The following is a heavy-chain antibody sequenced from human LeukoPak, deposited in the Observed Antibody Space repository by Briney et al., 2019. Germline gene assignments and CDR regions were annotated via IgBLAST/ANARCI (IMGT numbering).Heavy chain of an antibody. V-gene: IGHV3-30*02. CDR3: ARDDFDWLPNLYYFDY. J-gene: IGHJ4*02. CDR2: IRYDGSNK. Sequence: GGSLRLSCAASGFTFSSYGMHWVRQAPGKGLEWVAFIRYDGSNKYYADSVKGRFTISRDNAKNSLYLQMNSLRAEDTAVCYCARDDFDWLPNLYYFDYWGQGTLVTVSS. CDR1: GFTFSSYG. D-gene: IGHD3-9*01.